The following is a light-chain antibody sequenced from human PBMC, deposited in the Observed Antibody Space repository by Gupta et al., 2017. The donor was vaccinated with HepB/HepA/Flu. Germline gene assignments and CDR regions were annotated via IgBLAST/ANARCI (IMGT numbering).Light chain of an antibody. Sequence: SYVLTQPPPVSVAPGKAARLTCGGNNIGSKSVHWYQQKPGQAPVLVIYYDSDRPSGIPERFSGSNSGNTATLTISRVEAGDEADYYCQVWDSSSDAVFGGGTQLTVL. J-gene: IGLJ7*01. CDR2: YDS. CDR3: QVWDSSSDAV. V-gene: IGLV3-21*04. CDR1: NIGSKS.